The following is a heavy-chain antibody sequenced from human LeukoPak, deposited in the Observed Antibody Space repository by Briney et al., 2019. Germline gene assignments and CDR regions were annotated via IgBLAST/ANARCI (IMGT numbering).Heavy chain of an antibody. D-gene: IGHD1-7*01. CDR1: GFTCSDYW. Sequence: GGSLRLSCAASGFTCSDYWMTWVRQAPGKGLEWVAHIKQDGSERYYGDSVKGRFTISRDNANNLVYLQMNSLGAGDTAVYYCARGWNYAFRFDYWGQGTLVTVSS. V-gene: IGHV3-7*01. CDR3: ARGWNYAFRFDY. J-gene: IGHJ4*02. CDR2: IKQDGSER.